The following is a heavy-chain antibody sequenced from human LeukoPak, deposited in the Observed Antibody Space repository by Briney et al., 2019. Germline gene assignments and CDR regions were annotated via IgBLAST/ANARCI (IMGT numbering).Heavy chain of an antibody. D-gene: IGHD2/OR15-2a*01. CDR2: INSDGSST. J-gene: IGHJ4*02. V-gene: IGHV3-74*01. CDR3: ARSTPFDPFDY. Sequence: GGSLRLSCAASGFTFSSYWMHWVRQAPGKGLVWVSRINSDGSSTSYADSVKGRFTISRDNSKNTLYLQMNRLRAEDTAVYYCARSTPFDPFDYWGQGTLVTVSS. CDR1: GFTFSSYW.